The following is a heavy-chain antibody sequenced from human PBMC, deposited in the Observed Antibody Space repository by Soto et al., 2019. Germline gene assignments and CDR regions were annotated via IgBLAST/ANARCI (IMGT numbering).Heavy chain of an antibody. CDR3: ARGRYDYVWGSYRGYYFDY. CDR1: GGSFSGYY. J-gene: IGHJ4*02. CDR2: INHSGST. Sequence: QVQLQQWGAGLLKPSETLSLTCAVYGGSFSGYYWSWIRQPPGTGLEWIGEINHSGSTNYNPSLKSRFTISVDTSKNQFSLKLSSVTAADTAVYYCARGRYDYVWGSYRGYYFDYWGQGTLVTVSS. V-gene: IGHV4-34*01. D-gene: IGHD3-16*02.